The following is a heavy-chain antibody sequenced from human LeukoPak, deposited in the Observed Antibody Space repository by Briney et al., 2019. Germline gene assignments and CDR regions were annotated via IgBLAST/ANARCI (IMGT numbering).Heavy chain of an antibody. CDR3: ARHRTRRSALSAFDM. Sequence: PSETLSLTCTVSGGSISSYFWSWIRQPPGKGLEWIGYIYSSGSTYYNPSLKSRVIISLDTSKNQFALRLSSVTAADTAVYHCARHRTRRSALSAFDMWGRGTMVTVSS. D-gene: IGHD1-1*01. J-gene: IGHJ3*02. CDR1: GGSISSYF. V-gene: IGHV4-59*08. CDR2: IYSSGST.